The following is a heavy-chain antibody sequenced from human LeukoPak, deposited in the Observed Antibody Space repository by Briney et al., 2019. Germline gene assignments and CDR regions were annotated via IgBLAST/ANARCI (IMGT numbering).Heavy chain of an antibody. CDR2: FDPEDGET. Sequence: ASVKVSCNVPVYSLSVIIMHWGRQAPGKGLEWMGGFDPEDGETIYAQKFQGRVTMTEDTSTDTAYMELSSLRSQNTAVYYCATDFKGKDCVGDSPLDGFDTWGQGTLVTVSS. CDR3: ATDFKGKDCVGDSPLDGFDT. D-gene: IGHD2-21*02. J-gene: IGHJ3*02. CDR1: VYSLSVII. V-gene: IGHV1-24*01.